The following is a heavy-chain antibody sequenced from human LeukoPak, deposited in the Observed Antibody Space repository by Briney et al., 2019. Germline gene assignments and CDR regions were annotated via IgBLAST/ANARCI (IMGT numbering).Heavy chain of an antibody. CDR3: ARDPGMEVVGATRIDY. D-gene: IGHD1-26*01. CDR1: GFTFSSYE. V-gene: IGHV3-48*03. J-gene: IGHJ4*02. Sequence: GGSLRLSCAASGFTFSSYEMNWVRQAPGKGLEWVSYISSSGSTIYYADSVKGRFTISRDNAKNSLYLQMNSLRAEDTAVYYCARDPGMEVVGATRIDYWGQGTLVTVSS. CDR2: ISSSGSTI.